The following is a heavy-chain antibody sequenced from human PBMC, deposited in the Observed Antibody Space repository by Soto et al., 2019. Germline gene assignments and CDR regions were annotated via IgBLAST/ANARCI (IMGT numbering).Heavy chain of an antibody. CDR3: ARDILLWFGELPPRAHDAFDI. D-gene: IGHD3-10*01. V-gene: IGHV4-31*03. CDR1: GGSISSGGYF. J-gene: IGHJ3*02. Sequence: VQLQESGPGLVKPSQTLSLPCTVSGGSISSGGYFWSWIRQHPGKGLEWIGDINYSGSTYSTPSLKSRVTISVETSKNQFSLKLSSVTAADTAVYYCARDILLWFGELPPRAHDAFDIWGQGTMVTVSS. CDR2: INYSGST.